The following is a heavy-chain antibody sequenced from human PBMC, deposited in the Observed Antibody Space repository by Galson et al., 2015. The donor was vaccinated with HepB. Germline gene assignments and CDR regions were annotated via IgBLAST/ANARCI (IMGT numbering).Heavy chain of an antibody. CDR3: ARDWGMGWYYGMDV. J-gene: IGHJ6*02. CDR2: VSYDGSNK. D-gene: IGHD2-8*01. Sequence: LRLSCAASGFTFSSYAMHWVRQAPGKGLEWVAVVSYDGSNKYYADSVKGRFTISRDNSKNTLYLQMNSLRAEDTAVYYCARDWGMGWYYGMDVWGQGTTVTVSS. CDR1: GFTFSSYA. V-gene: IGHV3-30-3*01.